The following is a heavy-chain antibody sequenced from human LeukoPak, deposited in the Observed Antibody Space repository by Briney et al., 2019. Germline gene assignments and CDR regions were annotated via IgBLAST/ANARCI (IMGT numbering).Heavy chain of an antibody. CDR1: GFTFSSFW. CDR3: ARAGCSGGSCYFYFDY. Sequence: GGSLRLSCAASGFTFSSFWMSWVRQAPGKGLEWVSGINWNGGSTGYADSVKGRFTISRDNAKNSLYLQMNSLRAEDTALYYCARAGCSGGSCYFYFDYWGQGTLVTVSS. D-gene: IGHD2-15*01. V-gene: IGHV3-20*04. J-gene: IGHJ4*02. CDR2: INWNGGST.